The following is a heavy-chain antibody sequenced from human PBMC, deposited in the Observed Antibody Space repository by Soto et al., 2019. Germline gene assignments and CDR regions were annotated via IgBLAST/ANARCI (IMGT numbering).Heavy chain of an antibody. CDR2: IRGVDNNK. J-gene: IGHJ6*02. CDR3: ARERVMGALPQYGMDV. V-gene: IGHV3-21*01. Sequence: EVQLVESGGGLVKPGGSLTLSCADSGFPFSSASMNWARQAPGKGLEWVSSIRGVDNNKYYAASVKGRFTISRDNAKNSLFLHLRGLTADDTAVYYWARERVMGALPQYGMDVWGQGTPVTVSS. CDR1: GFPFSSAS. D-gene: IGHD1-26*01.